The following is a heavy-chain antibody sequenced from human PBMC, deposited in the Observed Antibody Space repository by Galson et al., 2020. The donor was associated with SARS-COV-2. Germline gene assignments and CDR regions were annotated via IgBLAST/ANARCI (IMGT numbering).Heavy chain of an antibody. CDR1: GGSISSGGYY. J-gene: IGHJ5*02. V-gene: IGHV4-31*03. Sequence: SETLSLTCTVSGGSISSGGYYWSWIRQHPGKGLEWIGYIYYSGSTYYNPSLKSRVTISVDTSKNQFSLKLSSVTAADTAVYYCARGVGVRYFDWLLTYNWFDPWGQGTLVTVSS. D-gene: IGHD3-9*01. CDR2: IYYSGST. CDR3: ARGVGVRYFDWLLTYNWFDP.